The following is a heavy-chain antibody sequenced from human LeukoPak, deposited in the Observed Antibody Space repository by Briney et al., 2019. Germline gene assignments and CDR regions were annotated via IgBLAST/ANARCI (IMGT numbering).Heavy chain of an antibody. CDR3: ARQTGYYDWFDP. D-gene: IGHD3-9*01. Sequence: PSETLSLTCTVSGDSIGSSSYYWGWIRQPPGKGLEWIGSIYYSGSTYYNPSLKSRVTISVDTSKNQFSLKLSSVTAADTAVYYCARQTGYYDWFDPWGQGTLVTVSS. V-gene: IGHV4-39*01. CDR1: GDSIGSSSYY. CDR2: IYYSGST. J-gene: IGHJ5*02.